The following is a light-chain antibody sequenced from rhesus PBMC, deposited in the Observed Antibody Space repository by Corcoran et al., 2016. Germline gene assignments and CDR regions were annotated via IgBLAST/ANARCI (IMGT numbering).Light chain of an antibody. CDR3: MQTLQTYS. J-gene: IGKJ2*01. CDR1: QSLLDSDGYTH. Sequence: DIVMTQTPLSLPVTPGEPASISCRSSQSLLDSDGYTHLHWYLQTPGQSPQPLIDLVSNRASGVPDRFSGRGSGTDFTLKISRVEAEDVGVDYCMQTLQTYSFGQGTKVEIK. V-gene: IGKV2-78*01. CDR2: LVS.